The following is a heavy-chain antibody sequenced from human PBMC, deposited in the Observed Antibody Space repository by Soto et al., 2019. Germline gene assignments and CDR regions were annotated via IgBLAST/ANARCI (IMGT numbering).Heavy chain of an antibody. Sequence: ASVKVSCKASGYTFTGYYMHWVRQAPGQGLEWMGWINPNSGGTNYAQKFPGWVTMTRDTSISTAYMELSRLRSDDTAVYCCASATPGRGHGMDVWGQGTKVTVSS. CDR1: GYTFTGYY. V-gene: IGHV1-2*04. CDR3: ASATPGRGHGMDV. J-gene: IGHJ6*02. CDR2: INPNSGGT.